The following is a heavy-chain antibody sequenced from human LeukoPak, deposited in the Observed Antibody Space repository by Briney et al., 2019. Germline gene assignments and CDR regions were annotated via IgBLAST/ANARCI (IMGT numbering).Heavy chain of an antibody. CDR2: IYYSGST. V-gene: IGHV4-39*07. CDR1: GGSISSSSYY. Sequence: SETLSLTCTVSGGSISSSSYYWGWIRQPPGKGLEWIGSIYYSGSTYYNPSLKSRVTISVDTSKNQFSLKLSSVTAADTAVYYCARHRYYYGSGRPTGRFDYWGQGTLVTVSS. CDR3: ARHRYYYGSGRPTGRFDY. D-gene: IGHD3-10*01. J-gene: IGHJ4*02.